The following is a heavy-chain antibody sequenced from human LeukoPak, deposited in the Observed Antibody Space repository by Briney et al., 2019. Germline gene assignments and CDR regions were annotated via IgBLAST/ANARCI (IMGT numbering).Heavy chain of an antibody. Sequence: GGSLRLSCAASGFTFSSYAMSWVRQAPGKGLEWVSAISGSGGSTYYADSVKGRFTISRDNSKNTLYLQMNSLRAEDTAVYYCAKAVPAASEVLDWFDPWGQGTLVTVSS. CDR3: AKAVPAASEVLDWFDP. CDR1: GFTFSSYA. J-gene: IGHJ5*02. CDR2: ISGSGGST. D-gene: IGHD2-2*01. V-gene: IGHV3-23*01.